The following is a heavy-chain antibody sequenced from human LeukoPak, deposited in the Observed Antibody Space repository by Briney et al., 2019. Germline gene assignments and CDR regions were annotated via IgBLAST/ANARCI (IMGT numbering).Heavy chain of an antibody. D-gene: IGHD1-26*01. CDR3: ARERGREGFDP. Sequence: PSGTLSLTCAVSGGSISSSNWWSWVRPPPGKGLEWIGEIYHSGSTKYNPSLKSRVTMSVDKSKNQFSLKLSSVTAADTAVYYCARERGREGFDPWGQGTLVTVSS. J-gene: IGHJ5*02. V-gene: IGHV4-4*02. CDR2: IYHSGST. CDR1: GGSISSSNW.